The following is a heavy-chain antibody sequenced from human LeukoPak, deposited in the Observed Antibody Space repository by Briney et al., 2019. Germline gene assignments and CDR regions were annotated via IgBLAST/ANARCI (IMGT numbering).Heavy chain of an antibody. CDR1: GFTFSSYW. Sequence: GGSLRLSCAASGFTFSSYWMHWVRQAPGKGLVYVSRINSDGSSTSYADSVKGRFTISRDNAKNTLYLQMNSLRAEDTAVYYCARGRPHGNDYWGQGTLVTVSS. CDR2: INSDGSST. V-gene: IGHV3-74*01. D-gene: IGHD4-23*01. J-gene: IGHJ4*02. CDR3: ARGRPHGNDY.